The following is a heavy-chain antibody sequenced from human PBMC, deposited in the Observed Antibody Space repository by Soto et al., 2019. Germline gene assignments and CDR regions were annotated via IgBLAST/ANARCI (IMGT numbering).Heavy chain of an antibody. V-gene: IGHV4-4*02. Sequence: QVQLQESGPGLVKPSGTLSLTCAVSDGSFSSNNWWTWVRQPPGKGLEWIGEISHSGSTTYNPSLKSRVTMSMDKSKSHFSLKMNSVTAADTAVYYCARGVDSSVLNWFDPWGQGTLVTVSS. CDR1: DGSFSSNNW. D-gene: IGHD6-19*01. CDR3: ARGVDSSVLNWFDP. J-gene: IGHJ5*02. CDR2: ISHSGST.